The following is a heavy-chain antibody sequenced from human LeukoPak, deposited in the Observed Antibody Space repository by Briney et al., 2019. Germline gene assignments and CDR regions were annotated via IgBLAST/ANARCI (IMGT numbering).Heavy chain of an antibody. D-gene: IGHD2-2*01. J-gene: IGHJ5*02. CDR3: ARVGDIVLIPAALVLDP. V-gene: IGHV4-39*07. CDR1: GVAIRSGDYY. Sequence: SETLSLTCTVSGVAIRSGDYYWGWIRQPPGKGLEWIGNSYYSGSTYYNPSLKSRVTISVDTSKNQFSLKLNSVTAADTAVYYCARVGDIVLIPAALVLDPWGQGTLVTVSS. CDR2: SYYSGST.